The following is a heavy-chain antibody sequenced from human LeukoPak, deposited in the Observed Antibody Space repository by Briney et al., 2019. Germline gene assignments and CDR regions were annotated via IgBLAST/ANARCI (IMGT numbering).Heavy chain of an antibody. D-gene: IGHD6-13*01. V-gene: IGHV4-59*01. Sequence: PSETLSLTCAVSGGSIRSYYWNWVRQPPGKGLEWIGYIYYSGSTNYNPSLKSRVTISVDTAKNQLSLKLSSVTAADTAVYYCARRAGYTSSWYEYWGQGTLVTVSS. J-gene: IGHJ4*02. CDR3: ARRAGYTSSWYEY. CDR1: GGSIRSYY. CDR2: IYYSGST.